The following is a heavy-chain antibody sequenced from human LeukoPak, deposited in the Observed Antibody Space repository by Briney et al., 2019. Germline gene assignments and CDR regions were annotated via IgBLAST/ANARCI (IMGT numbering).Heavy chain of an antibody. D-gene: IGHD3-22*01. J-gene: IGHJ4*02. CDR1: GFTFSDYY. Sequence: GGSLRLSSAASGFTFSDYYMSWIRQAPGKGLEWVSYISSSSSYTNYADSVKGRFTISRDNAKNSLYLQMNSLRAEDTAVYYCARDLYDSGGYSSPIDYWGQGTLVTVSS. CDR3: ARDLYDSGGYSSPIDY. CDR2: ISSSSSYT. V-gene: IGHV3-11*06.